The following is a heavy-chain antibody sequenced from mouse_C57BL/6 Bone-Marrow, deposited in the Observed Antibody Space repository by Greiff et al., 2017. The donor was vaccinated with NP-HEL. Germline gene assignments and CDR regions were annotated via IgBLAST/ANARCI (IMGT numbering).Heavy chain of an antibody. D-gene: IGHD1-1*01. CDR1: GYTFTTYP. J-gene: IGHJ2*01. V-gene: IGHV1-47*01. Sequence: VKLMESGAELVKPGASVKMSCKASGYTFTTYPIEWMKQNHGKSLEWIGNFHPYNDDTKYNEKFKGKATLTVEKSSSTVYLELSRLTSDDSAVYYCASLHYYGSLYFDYWGQGTTLTVSS. CDR2: FHPYNDDT. CDR3: ASLHYYGSLYFDY.